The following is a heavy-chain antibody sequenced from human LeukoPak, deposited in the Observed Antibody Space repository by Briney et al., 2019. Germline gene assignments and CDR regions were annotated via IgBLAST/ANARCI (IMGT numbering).Heavy chain of an antibody. D-gene: IGHD3-16*02. CDR2: IKHDGSEK. J-gene: IGHJ4*02. CDR3: ARVRFAIIDAYYFDY. CDR1: GFTFSIYW. V-gene: IGHV3-7*01. Sequence: GGSLRLSCGASGFTFSIYWMTWVRQAPGKGLGWVANIKHDGSEKYYVDSVKGRFTISRDNAENSLYLQMNSLRAEDTAVYYCARVRFAIIDAYYFDYWGQGTLVTVSS.